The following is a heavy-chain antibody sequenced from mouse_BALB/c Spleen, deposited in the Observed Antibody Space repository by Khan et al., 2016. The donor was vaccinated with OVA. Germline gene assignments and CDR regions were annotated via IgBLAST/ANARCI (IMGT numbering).Heavy chain of an antibody. CDR3: IRSASYGDYVEASFAY. CDR2: INPYNGGT. J-gene: IGHJ3*01. Sequence: VRLQQSGPELVKPGASMKMSCKASGYSFTGYTMNWVKQSHVKNLEWIGLINPYNGGTAYNQKFRGKATLTVDKSSNTAYMELLTLTSEDSAVYYCIRSASYGDYVEASFAYWGQGTLVTVSA. CDR1: GYSFTGYT. D-gene: IGHD2-13*01. V-gene: IGHV1-37*01.